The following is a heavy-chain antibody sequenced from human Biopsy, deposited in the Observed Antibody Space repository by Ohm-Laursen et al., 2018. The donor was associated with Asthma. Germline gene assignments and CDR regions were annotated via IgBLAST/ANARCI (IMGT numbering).Heavy chain of an antibody. V-gene: IGHV3-7*01. J-gene: IGHJ1*01. Sequence: SLRLSCAASGFTFGNFWMSWGRQTPGKGLEWVANIKHDGSEKNHVDSLKGRFTISRDNAKNSLYLQMNSLRAEDTAVYYCARAFHFWSPYHAEHYQLWGQGTLVPVSS. CDR3: ARAFHFWSPYHAEHYQL. CDR2: IKHDGSEK. CDR1: GFTFGNFW. D-gene: IGHD3-3*02.